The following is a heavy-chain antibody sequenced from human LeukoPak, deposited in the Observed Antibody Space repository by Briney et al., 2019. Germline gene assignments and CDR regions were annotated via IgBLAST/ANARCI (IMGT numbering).Heavy chain of an antibody. CDR2: IYYSGST. V-gene: IGHV4-39*01. CDR1: GGSISSSSYY. J-gene: IGHJ4*02. Sequence: SQTLSLTCTVSGGSISSSSYYWGWLRQPPRKGLEWIGRIYYSGSTYYNPSLKRRGTISLDTSKNQFSLKLSSVTAAETAVYYCARKEGIAAAGHFDYWGQGTLVTVSS. D-gene: IGHD6-13*01. CDR3: ARKEGIAAAGHFDY.